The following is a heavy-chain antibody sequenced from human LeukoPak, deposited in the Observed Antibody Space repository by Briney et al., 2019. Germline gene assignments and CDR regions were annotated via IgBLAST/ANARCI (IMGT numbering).Heavy chain of an antibody. CDR3: ARGEVGATGWFDP. J-gene: IGHJ5*02. CDR2: IIPILGIA. CDR1: GGTFSSYA. V-gene: IGHV1-69*04. D-gene: IGHD1-26*01. Sequence: ASVKVSCKASGGTFSSYAISWVRQAPGQGLEWMGRIIPILGIANYAQKFQGRVTITADKSTSTAYIELSSLRSEDTAVYYCARGEVGATGWFDPWGQGTLVTVSS.